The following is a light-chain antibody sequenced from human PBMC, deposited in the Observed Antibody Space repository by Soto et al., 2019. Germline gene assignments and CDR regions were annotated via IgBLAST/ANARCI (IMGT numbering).Light chain of an antibody. CDR1: QSISSY. V-gene: IGKV1-39*01. J-gene: IGKJ3*01. CDR3: QQSYSTPRIT. CDR2: AAS. Sequence: DIQMTQSPSSLSASVGDRVTITCRASQSISSYLNWYQQKPGKTPKLLIYAASSLQSGVPSRFRGSGSGTDFTLTISSLQPEDFATYYCQQSYSTPRITVXPGTKVDIK.